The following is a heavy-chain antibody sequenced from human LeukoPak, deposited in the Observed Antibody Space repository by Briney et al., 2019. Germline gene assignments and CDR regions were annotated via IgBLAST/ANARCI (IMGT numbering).Heavy chain of an antibody. Sequence: ASVKVSCKASGYAFTSYHIHWMRQAPGQGLGWMGIIIPSSGSTTHAQKFQGRVTMPRDTSTSTVYMELSSLTSDDTAVYFCARSDYNDYRGLGFWGQGTLVTVSS. D-gene: IGHD4-11*01. CDR1: GYAFTSYH. J-gene: IGHJ4*02. V-gene: IGHV1-46*01. CDR2: IIPSSGST. CDR3: ARSDYNDYRGLGF.